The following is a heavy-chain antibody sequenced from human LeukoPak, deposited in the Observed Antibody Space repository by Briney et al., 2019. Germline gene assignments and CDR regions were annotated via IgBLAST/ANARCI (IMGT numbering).Heavy chain of an antibody. J-gene: IGHJ3*02. D-gene: IGHD6-13*01. Sequence: PSETLSLTCTVSGGSISSSYYWGWIRQPPGKGLEWIGSIYYSGSTYYNPSLKSRVTISVDTSNNQFSLKLSSVTAADTAFYYCARHVWGIAAYALDIWGQGTMVTVSS. CDR3: ARHVWGIAAYALDI. V-gene: IGHV4-39*01. CDR2: IYYSGST. CDR1: GGSISSSYY.